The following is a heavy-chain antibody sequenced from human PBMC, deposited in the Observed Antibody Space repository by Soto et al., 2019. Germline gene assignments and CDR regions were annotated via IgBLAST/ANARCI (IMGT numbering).Heavy chain of an antibody. V-gene: IGHV3-9*01. J-gene: IGHJ4*02. CDR1: GFTFDDHA. D-gene: IGHD6-19*01. Sequence: ELQLVESGGGVVQFGRSLRLSCEASGFTFDDHAMHWVRQVPGKGLEWVSGISWNGDDIGYVDSMKCRFTISRDKVKNVLYQQKESLTTDDTSVSFCANDLKCDFRRGCGFDYWGQGTLVSVSS. CDR2: ISWNGDDI. CDR3: ANDLKCDFRRGCGFDY.